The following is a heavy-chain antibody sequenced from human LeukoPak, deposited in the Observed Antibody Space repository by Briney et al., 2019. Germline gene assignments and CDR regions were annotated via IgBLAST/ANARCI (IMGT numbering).Heavy chain of an antibody. Sequence: SETLSLTCAVYGGSSSGYYWSWFRQPPGKGLEWIGEINRSGSTNYNPSLKSRFTISVDTSKNQFSLKLNSVTAADTAVYYCARAWSSGGYHDYWGQGALVTVSS. CDR1: GGSSSGYY. CDR3: ARAWSSGGYHDY. J-gene: IGHJ4*02. CDR2: INRSGST. V-gene: IGHV4-34*01. D-gene: IGHD2-15*01.